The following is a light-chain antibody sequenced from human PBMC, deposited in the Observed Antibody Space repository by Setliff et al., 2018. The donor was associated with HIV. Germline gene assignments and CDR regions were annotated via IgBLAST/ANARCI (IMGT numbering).Light chain of an antibody. Sequence: DIVMTQSPDSLAVSLGERATINCKSSQSVLYSSNNKNYLAWYQQKPGQPPKLLIYWAFIRESGVPDRFSGSGSGTDFTLTISSLQAEDVAVYYCQQYYSIPPTFGPGTKVDIK. CDR2: WAF. V-gene: IGKV4-1*01. CDR3: QQYYSIPPT. CDR1: QSVLYSSNNKNY. J-gene: IGKJ3*01.